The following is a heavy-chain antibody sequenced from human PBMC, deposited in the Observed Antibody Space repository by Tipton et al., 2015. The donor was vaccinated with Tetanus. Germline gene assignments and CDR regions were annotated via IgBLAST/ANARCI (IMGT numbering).Heavy chain of an antibody. CDR2: VSYSGRT. CDR1: GGSVRSGSYS. V-gene: IGHV4-61*01. D-gene: IGHD3-3*01. Sequence: PGLVKPSGTLSLTCTVSGGSVRSGSYSWNWIRQPPGKGLEWLAYVSYSGRTNSNYSLKSRITVSQDTSKNQFSLKLTSVTAADTAVYYCARANYDFPKKGPFDSWGQGTLVIVSS. J-gene: IGHJ4*02. CDR3: ARANYDFPKKGPFDS.